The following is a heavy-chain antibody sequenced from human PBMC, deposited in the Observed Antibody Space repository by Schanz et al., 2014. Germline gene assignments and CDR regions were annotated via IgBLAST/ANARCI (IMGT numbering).Heavy chain of an antibody. CDR2: ISGRDGST. CDR1: GFTFRGYA. J-gene: IGHJ4*02. CDR3: ANNWNLDY. Sequence: EVQLVESGGGLVKPGGFLRLSCAASGFTFRGYAMSWVRQAPGKGLEWVSAISGRDGSTYYADSVRGRFTISRDNSKNTLYLQMNSLRAEDTAVYYCANNWNLDYWGQGTLVTVSS. V-gene: IGHV3-23*04. D-gene: IGHD1-20*01.